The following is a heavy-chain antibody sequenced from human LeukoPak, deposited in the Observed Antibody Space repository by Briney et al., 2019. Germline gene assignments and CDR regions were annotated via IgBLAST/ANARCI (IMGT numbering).Heavy chain of an antibody. V-gene: IGHV4-61*08. J-gene: IGHJ5*02. CDR3: ARGSIAAAEGSHWFDP. CDR2: IYYSGST. D-gene: IGHD6-13*01. CDR1: GGSISSGGYY. Sequence: SETLSLTCTVSGGSISSGGYYWSWIRQPPGKGLEWIGYIYYSGSTNYNPSLKSRVTISVDTSKNQFSLKLSSVTAADTAVYYCARGSIAAAEGSHWFDPWGQGTLVTVSS.